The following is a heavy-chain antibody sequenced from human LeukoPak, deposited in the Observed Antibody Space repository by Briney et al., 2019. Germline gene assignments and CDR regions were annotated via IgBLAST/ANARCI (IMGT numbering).Heavy chain of an antibody. Sequence: PGGSLRLSCAASGFTFSSYSMNWVCQAPGKGLEWVSSISRSSSYIYYADSVKGRFTISRDNAKNSLYLRMNSLRAEDTAVYYCARDSITRFEGYHYELPFDPWGQGTLVTVSS. D-gene: IGHD3-3*01. CDR1: GFTFSSYS. CDR2: ISRSSSYI. CDR3: ARDSITRFEGYHYELPFDP. J-gene: IGHJ5*02. V-gene: IGHV3-21*01.